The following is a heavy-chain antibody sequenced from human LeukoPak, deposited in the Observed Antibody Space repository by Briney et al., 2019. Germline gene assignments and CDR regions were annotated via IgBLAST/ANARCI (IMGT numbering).Heavy chain of an antibody. Sequence: GGSLRLSCAASGFSFSGYGMAWFRLASRKGLECVAAITGSGSSSYYADSVRGRFTISRDNSMHTVYLQMNNLGADDTAIYYCARLNGPVVITFGGVTWFDPWGQGTRVTVSS. V-gene: IGHV3-23*01. D-gene: IGHD3-16*01. CDR1: GFSFSGYG. J-gene: IGHJ5*02. CDR3: ARLNGPVVITFGGVTWFDP. CDR2: ITGSGSSS.